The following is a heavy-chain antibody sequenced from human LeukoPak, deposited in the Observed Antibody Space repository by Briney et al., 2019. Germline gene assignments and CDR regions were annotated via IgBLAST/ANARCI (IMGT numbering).Heavy chain of an antibody. CDR1: GFTFSSYG. CDR3: AKEGYGSGSYYSPFDS. J-gene: IGHJ4*02. V-gene: IGHV3-30*02. Sequence: GESLKISCAASGFTFSSYGMHWVRQAPGKGLEWVAFIRYDGSNKYYADSVKGRFTISRDNSKNTLYLQMNSLRAEDTAVYYCAKEGYGSGSYYSPFDSWGQGTLVTVSS. CDR2: IRYDGSNK. D-gene: IGHD3-10*01.